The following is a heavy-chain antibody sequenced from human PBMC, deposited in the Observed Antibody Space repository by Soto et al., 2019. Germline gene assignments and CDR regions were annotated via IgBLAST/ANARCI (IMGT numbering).Heavy chain of an antibody. CDR2: IYVGDSDT. V-gene: IGHV5-51*01. J-gene: IGHJ6*02. Sequence: LKISCSGSGVNSWIAWVRQMPGKGLEYVGIIYVGDSDTRYSPSFQGQVTISVDKSISTAFLQWSSLKASDTAVYYCARHTQYYGMDVWGQGTAVTVSS. D-gene: IGHD4-4*01. CDR1: GVNSW. CDR3: ARHTQYYGMDV.